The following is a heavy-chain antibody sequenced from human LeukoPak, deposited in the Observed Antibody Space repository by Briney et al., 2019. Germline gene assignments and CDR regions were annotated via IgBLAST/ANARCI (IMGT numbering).Heavy chain of an antibody. D-gene: IGHD1-26*01. V-gene: IGHV3-9*01. J-gene: IGHJ4*02. CDR3: AKAAPGTRWELPDYFDY. CDR1: GFTFDDYA. CDR2: ISWNSGSI. Sequence: GRSLRLSCAASGFTFDDYAMHWVRQAPGKGLEWVSGISWNSGSIGYADSVKGRFTIPRDNAKNSLYLQMNSLRAEDTALYYCAKAAPGTRWELPDYFDYWGQGTLVTVSS.